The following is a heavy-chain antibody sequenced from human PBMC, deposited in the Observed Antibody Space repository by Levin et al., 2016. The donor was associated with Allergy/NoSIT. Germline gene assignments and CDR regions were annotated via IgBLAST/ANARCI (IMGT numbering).Heavy chain of an antibody. Sequence: WVRQAPGQGLEWMGWMNTNTGESKYAQDFTGRFVFSVDASDSTAYLQIRSLKTEDTATYYCAREDWAMALPLRHWGQGTLVTVSS. J-gene: IGHJ4*02. D-gene: IGHD2-21*01. V-gene: IGHV7-4-1*02. CDR2: MNTNTGES. CDR3: AREDWAMALPLRH.